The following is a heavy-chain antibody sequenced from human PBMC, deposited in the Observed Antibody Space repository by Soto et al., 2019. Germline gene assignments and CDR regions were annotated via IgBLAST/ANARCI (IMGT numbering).Heavy chain of an antibody. CDR2: IYYSGST. V-gene: IGHV4-59*01. CDR3: ASGETIYGDYSFDY. Sequence: QVQLQESGPGLVKPSETLSLTCTVSGGSISSYYWSWIRQPPGKGLEWIGYIYYSGSTNYNPSLKSRVTISVDTSKNQFSLKLSSVTAADTAVYYCASGETIYGDYSFDYWGQGTLVTVSS. CDR1: GGSISSYY. J-gene: IGHJ4*02. D-gene: IGHD4-17*01.